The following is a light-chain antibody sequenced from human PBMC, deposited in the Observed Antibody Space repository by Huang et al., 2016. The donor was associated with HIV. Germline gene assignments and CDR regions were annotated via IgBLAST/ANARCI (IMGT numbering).Light chain of an antibody. J-gene: IGKJ1*01. CDR2: AAS. CDR3: QRYNIAPRA. V-gene: IGKV1-27*01. Sequence: DIQLTQSPSSLSASPGVRVTLTCRTSQNIDPFLAWYQQKPGGVPKLLIYAASTLQSGVPSRFSGRGSGTDFALTISSLQPEDAATYYCQRYNIAPRAFGQGTTV. CDR1: QNIDPF.